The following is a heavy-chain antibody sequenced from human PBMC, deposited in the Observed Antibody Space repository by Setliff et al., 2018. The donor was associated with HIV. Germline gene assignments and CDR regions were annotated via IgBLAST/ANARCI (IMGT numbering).Heavy chain of an antibody. V-gene: IGHV1-2*02. Sequence: ASVKVSCKASGYTFIDYFIHWVRQAPGQGPEWMGWISPYDLSERTSQKFRGRVTMTRDTSINAAYLDLSGLTSDDTAICYCARQFSNSFDSWGQGTLVTVSS. D-gene: IGHD7-27*01. CDR2: ISPYDLSE. CDR3: ARQFSNSFDS. CDR1: GYTFIDYF. J-gene: IGHJ4*02.